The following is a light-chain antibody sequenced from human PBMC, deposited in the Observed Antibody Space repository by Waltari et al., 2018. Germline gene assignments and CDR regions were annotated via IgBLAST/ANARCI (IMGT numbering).Light chain of an antibody. Sequence: EIVLTQSPATLSLSPGERATLSCRASQSVSSYLAWYQQKPGQAPRLLIYDASNKATAIPARFSGSGSGTDFTLTISSLEPEDFVVYYCQQRSNWPPYTFGQGTKLEIK. J-gene: IGKJ2*01. CDR1: QSVSSY. V-gene: IGKV3-11*01. CDR3: QQRSNWPPYT. CDR2: DAS.